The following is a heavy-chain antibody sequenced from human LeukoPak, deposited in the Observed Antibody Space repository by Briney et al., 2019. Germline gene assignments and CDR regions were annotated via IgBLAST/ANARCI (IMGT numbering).Heavy chain of an antibody. V-gene: IGHV3-21*01. Sequence: GGSLRLSCAASGFTFSSYSMNWVRQAPGKGLEWVSSISSNSRYTYYADSVKGRFTISRDNAKSSLYLQMNSLRAEDTAVYYCARDLAGLGWFDPWGQGTLVTVSS. CDR1: GFTFSSYS. CDR2: ISSNSRYT. D-gene: IGHD3-16*01. CDR3: ARDLAGLGWFDP. J-gene: IGHJ5*02.